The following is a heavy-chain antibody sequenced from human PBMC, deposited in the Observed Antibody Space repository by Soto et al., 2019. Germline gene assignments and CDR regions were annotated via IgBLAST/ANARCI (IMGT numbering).Heavy chain of an antibody. CDR3: ATSPAPTPSFGMDA. J-gene: IGHJ6*02. CDR2: IYPADSDI. D-gene: IGHD2-2*01. CDR1: GYSFSSYW. V-gene: IGHV5-51*01. Sequence: GESLKISCKASGYSFSSYWIAWVRQMPGKGLEWMGIIYPADSDIRYSESSEGHVTISVDKSISTAYLQWSSLKASDTAIYYCATSPAPTPSFGMDAWGQGTTVTVSS.